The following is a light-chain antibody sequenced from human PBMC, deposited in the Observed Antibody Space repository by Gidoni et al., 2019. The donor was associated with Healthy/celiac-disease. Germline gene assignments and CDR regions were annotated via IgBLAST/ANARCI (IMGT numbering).Light chain of an antibody. CDR2: GAS. Sequence: EIVMTQSPGTLSVSPGERATLSCRASQSVSNNLAWYQQKPGQAHRLLSYGASTRATCIPARFIGCGSGTEFTLTISSLQSEDFAVYYCQQYNNWPRTFGQGTKVEIK. J-gene: IGKJ1*01. CDR3: QQYNNWPRT. V-gene: IGKV3-15*01. CDR1: QSVSNN.